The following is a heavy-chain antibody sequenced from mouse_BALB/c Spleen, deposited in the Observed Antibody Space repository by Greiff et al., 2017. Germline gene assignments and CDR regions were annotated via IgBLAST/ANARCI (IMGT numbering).Heavy chain of an antibody. CDR1: GYTFTDYE. D-gene: IGHD4-1*01. J-gene: IGHJ4*01. CDR3: TREGDWGYAMDY. CDR2: IDPETGGT. Sequence: VQLQQSGAELVRPGASVTLSCKASGYTFTDYEMHWVKQTPVHGLEWIGAIDPETGGTAYNQKFKGKATLTADKSSSTAYMELRSLTSEDSAVYYCTREGDWGYAMDYWGQGTSVTVSA. V-gene: IGHV1-15*01.